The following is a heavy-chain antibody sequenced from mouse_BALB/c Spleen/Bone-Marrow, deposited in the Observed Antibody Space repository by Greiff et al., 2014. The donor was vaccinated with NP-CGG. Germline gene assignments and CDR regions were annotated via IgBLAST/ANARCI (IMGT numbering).Heavy chain of an antibody. D-gene: IGHD1-1*01. V-gene: IGHV1-26*01. CDR1: GFLFTGYS. CDR3: ARGGYGFAY. CDR2: INPYNGGT. Sequence: EVKVVESGPELVKPGASMKISCKASGFLFTGYSMNWVKQSHGKNLEWIGLINPYNGGTSYNQKFKGKATLTVDKSSSTAYMELLSLASEDSAVYFCARGGYGFAYWGQGTLVTVSA. J-gene: IGHJ3*01.